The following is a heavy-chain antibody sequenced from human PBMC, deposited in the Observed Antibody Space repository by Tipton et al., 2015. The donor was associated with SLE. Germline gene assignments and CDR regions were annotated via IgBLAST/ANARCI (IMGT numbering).Heavy chain of an antibody. Sequence: TLSLTCTVSGYSISSGYYWGWIRQPPGKGLEWIGSIYHSGSTYYNPSLKSRVTISVDTSKNKFSLKLSSVTAADTAVYYCARGDYYDSSGFYAFDIWGQGTMVTVSS. CDR3: ARGDYYDSSGFYAFDI. CDR2: IYHSGST. V-gene: IGHV4-38-2*02. D-gene: IGHD3-22*01. J-gene: IGHJ3*02. CDR1: GYSISSGYY.